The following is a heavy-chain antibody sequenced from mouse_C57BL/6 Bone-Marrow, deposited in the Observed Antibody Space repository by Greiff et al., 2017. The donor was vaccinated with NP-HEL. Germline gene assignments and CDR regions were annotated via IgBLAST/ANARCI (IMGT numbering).Heavy chain of an antibody. V-gene: IGHV1-78*01. Sequence: VQLQQSDAELVKPGASVKISCKVSGYTFTDHTIHWMKQRPEQGLEWIGYIYPRDGSTKYNEKFKGKATLTADKSSSTAYMQLNSLTSEASAVYFCARFYYGSSYYCAMDYWGKGTSVTVSS. CDR1: GYTFTDHT. J-gene: IGHJ4*01. D-gene: IGHD1-1*01. CDR3: ARFYYGSSYYCAMDY. CDR2: IYPRDGST.